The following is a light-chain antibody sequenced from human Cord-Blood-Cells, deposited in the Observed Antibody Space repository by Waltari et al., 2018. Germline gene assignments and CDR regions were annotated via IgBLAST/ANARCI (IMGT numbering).Light chain of an antibody. CDR1: SSDVGGYHY. Sequence: QSALTQPASVSGSPGQSLTLSCTGTSSDVGGYHYVSWYQQHPGKAPKLMIYEVSNRPSGVSNRFSGSKSGNTASLTISGLQAEDEADYYCSSYTSSSTLWVFGGGTKLTVL. CDR2: EVS. J-gene: IGLJ3*02. V-gene: IGLV2-14*01. CDR3: SSYTSSSTLWV.